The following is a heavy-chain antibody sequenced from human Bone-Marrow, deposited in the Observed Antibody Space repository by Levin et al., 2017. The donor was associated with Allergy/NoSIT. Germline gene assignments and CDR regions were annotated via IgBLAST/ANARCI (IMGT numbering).Heavy chain of an antibody. J-gene: IGHJ4*02. V-gene: IGHV1-8*01. CDR3: ARTYGDLDY. CDR1: GYTFASYD. CDR2: MNPNSGNT. D-gene: IGHD4-17*01. Sequence: ASVKVSCKASGYTFASYDINWVRQATGQGLEWMGWMNPNSGNTGYAQKFRGSVTMTRDTSISTAYMELSSLRSEDTAMYYCARTYGDLDYWGQGTLVTVSS.